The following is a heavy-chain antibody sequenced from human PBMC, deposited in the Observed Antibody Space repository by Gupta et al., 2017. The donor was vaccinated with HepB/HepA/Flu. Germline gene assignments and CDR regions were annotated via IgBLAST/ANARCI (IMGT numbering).Heavy chain of an antibody. CDR1: GSSFSRSW. D-gene: IGHD1-26*01. J-gene: IGHJ4*02. Sequence: EVQLVESGGNLVQPGGSLRLSCAASGSSFSRSWMNWVRQAPGKGLEWVASIKQDGSEKYYVDSGRGRFTISRDNVKNSLYLQMNSLRVEDTAVDYCAVSGGGDWGQGTLVTVSS. V-gene: IGHV3-7*01. CDR3: AVSGGGD. CDR2: IKQDGSEK.